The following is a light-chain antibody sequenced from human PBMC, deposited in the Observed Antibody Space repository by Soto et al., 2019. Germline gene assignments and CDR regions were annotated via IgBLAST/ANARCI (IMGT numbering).Light chain of an antibody. CDR2: GAS. J-gene: IGKJ1*01. V-gene: IGKV3-15*01. CDR3: QQYNNWPRT. CDR1: QSVSSN. Sequence: EIVMTQSPATLSVSPWERATLSCRASQSVSSNLAWYQQKPGQAPRLLIYGASTRATGIPARLSGSGSGTEFTLTISSLQSEDFAVYYCQQYNNWPRTFGQGTKVDI.